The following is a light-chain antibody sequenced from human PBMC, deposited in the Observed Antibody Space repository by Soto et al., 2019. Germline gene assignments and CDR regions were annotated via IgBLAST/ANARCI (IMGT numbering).Light chain of an antibody. CDR2: DVS. Sequence: QSALTQPASVSGTPGQSITVSCTGTSSDVGAYNYVSWYQHHPGKAPKLMIYDVSNRPSGVSNRFSGSKSGNTASLTISGLQAEDEADYYCNSYRSSSTLVFGGGTQLT. V-gene: IGLV2-14*03. J-gene: IGLJ2*01. CDR3: NSYRSSSTLV. CDR1: SSDVGAYNY.